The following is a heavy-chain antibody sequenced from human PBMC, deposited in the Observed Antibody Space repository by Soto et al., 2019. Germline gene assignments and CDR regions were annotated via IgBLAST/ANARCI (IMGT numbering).Heavy chain of an antibody. V-gene: IGHV3-9*01. CDR1: GFTFDDYA. Sequence: EVQLVESGGGLVQPGRSLRLSCAASGFTFDDYAMHWVRQAPGKGLEWVSGISWNSGSIGYADSVKGRFTISRDNAKNSMYLQMNSLRAEATALYYCAKEEDYWGQGTLVTVSS. CDR2: ISWNSGSI. CDR3: AKEEDY. J-gene: IGHJ4*02.